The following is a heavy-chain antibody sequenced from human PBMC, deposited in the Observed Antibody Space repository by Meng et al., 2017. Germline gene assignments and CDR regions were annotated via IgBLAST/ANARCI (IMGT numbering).Heavy chain of an antibody. Sequence: GESLKISCAASGFTFSDYYMNWVRQAPGKGLEWVSSISSSSTIYYADSVKGRFTISRDNAKNSLYLQMNSLRAEDTAVYYCAREMRGNMGRDYWGQGTLVTVSS. CDR1: GFTFSDYY. CDR2: ISSSSTI. J-gene: IGHJ4*02. D-gene: IGHD3-10*01. CDR3: AREMRGNMGRDY. V-gene: IGHV3-69-1*01.